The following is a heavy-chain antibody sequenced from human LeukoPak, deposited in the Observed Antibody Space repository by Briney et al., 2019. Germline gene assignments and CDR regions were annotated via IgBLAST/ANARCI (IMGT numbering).Heavy chain of an antibody. Sequence: GESLKISCKGSGYSFSTYWIGWVRQMPGKGLEWMGIIYPGDPDTRYSPSFQGQVTISADKSISTAYLQWSSLKASDTAMYYCARSHSSGWFPSDYWGQGTLVTVSS. CDR1: GYSFSTYW. CDR2: IYPGDPDT. D-gene: IGHD6-19*01. V-gene: IGHV5-51*01. J-gene: IGHJ4*02. CDR3: ARSHSSGWFPSDY.